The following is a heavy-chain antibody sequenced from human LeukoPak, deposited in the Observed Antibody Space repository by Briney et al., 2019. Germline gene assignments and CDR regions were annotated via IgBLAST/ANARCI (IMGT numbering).Heavy chain of an antibody. CDR1: GGSISSSPYY. CDR2: IYYSGIT. CDR3: ARGDGYNYGLFDY. D-gene: IGHD5-24*01. V-gene: IGHV4-39*01. J-gene: IGHJ4*02. Sequence: SETLSLTCTVSGGSISSSPYYWGWIRQPPGKGLEWIGSIYYSGITYYNPSLKSRVTISVDTSKNQFSLKLSSVTAADTAVYYCARGDGYNYGLFDYWGQGTLVTVSS.